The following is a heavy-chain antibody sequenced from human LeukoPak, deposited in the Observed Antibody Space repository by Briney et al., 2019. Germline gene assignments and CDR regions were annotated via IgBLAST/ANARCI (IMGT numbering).Heavy chain of an antibody. CDR2: IYPGDSDT. CDR1: GYSFTSYW. V-gene: IGHV5-51*01. Sequence: GESLKISCKGSGYSFTSYWIGWVRQMPGKGLEWMGIIYPGDSDTRYSPSFQGQVTISADKSISTAYLQWSSLKASDTAMYHCARHVSIAAAGTGQPRYYYYYMDVWGKGTTVTVSS. J-gene: IGHJ6*03. D-gene: IGHD6-13*01. CDR3: ARHVSIAAAGTGQPRYYYYYMDV.